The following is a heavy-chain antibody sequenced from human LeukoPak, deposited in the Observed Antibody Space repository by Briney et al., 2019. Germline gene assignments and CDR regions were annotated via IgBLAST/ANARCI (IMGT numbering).Heavy chain of an antibody. CDR3: AREASNPNDYYYYMDV. V-gene: IGHV4-59*01. J-gene: IGHJ6*03. D-gene: IGHD4-11*01. CDR1: GGSISSYY. Sequence: SETLSLTCTVSGGSISSYYWSWIRQPPGKGLEWIGYIYYSGSTNYNPSLKSRVTISVDTSKNQFSLKLSSVTAADTAVYYCAREASNPNDYYYYMDVWGKGTTVTVSS. CDR2: IYYSGST.